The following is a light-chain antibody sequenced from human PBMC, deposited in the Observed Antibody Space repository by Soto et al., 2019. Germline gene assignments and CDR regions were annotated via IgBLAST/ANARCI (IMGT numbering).Light chain of an antibody. J-gene: IGKJ3*01. CDR3: QQANSFPFT. CDR1: QGISRS. CDR2: AAS. Sequence: DIQMTQSPSSVSAFVGDRVTITCRASQGISRSLAWYQQKSGEATKLLIYAASLLQIGVPSRFSGSVSGTDFTRTITRLQPEDFATYYCQQANSFPFTFGPGTKVEIK. V-gene: IGKV1-12*01.